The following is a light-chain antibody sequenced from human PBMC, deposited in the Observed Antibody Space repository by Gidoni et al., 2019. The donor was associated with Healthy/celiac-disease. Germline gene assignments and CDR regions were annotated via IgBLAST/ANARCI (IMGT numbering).Light chain of an antibody. CDR3: QQYNNWPPLT. J-gene: IGKJ4*01. CDR1: QSVSSN. V-gene: IGKV3-15*01. Sequence: PATLSVSPGERATLSCRASQSVSSNLAWYQQKPGQAPRLLIYGASTRATGIPARFSGSGSGTEFTLTISTLQSEDFAFYYCQQYNNWPPLTFGGXTKVEIK. CDR2: GAS.